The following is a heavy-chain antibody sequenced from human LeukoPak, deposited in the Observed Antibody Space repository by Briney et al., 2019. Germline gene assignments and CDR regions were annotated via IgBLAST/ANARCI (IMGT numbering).Heavy chain of an antibody. J-gene: IGHJ3*02. CDR1: GGSISNGGYF. D-gene: IGHD4-23*01. V-gene: IGHV4-31*03. CDR3: ASWGYGGNRENAFDI. Sequence: PSETLSLTCTVSGGSISNGGYFWSWIRQHPGKGLEWIGHFYYSGDTYYNPSLKSRVTISVDTSKNQFSLKLSSVTAADTAVYYCASWGYGGNRENAFDIWGQGTMVTVSS. CDR2: FYYSGDT.